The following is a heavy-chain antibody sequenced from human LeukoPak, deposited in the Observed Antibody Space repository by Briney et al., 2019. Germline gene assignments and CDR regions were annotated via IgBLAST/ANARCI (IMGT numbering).Heavy chain of an antibody. Sequence: SETLSLTCTVSGGSISSRSYYWGWIRQPPGKGLEGIGSIYYSGSTFYNPSLKSRITISADTSKNQFSLKLSSVTAADTAVYYCARHVRDSSGYYRDWYFDLWGRGTLVTVSS. D-gene: IGHD3-22*01. V-gene: IGHV4-39*01. CDR2: IYYSGST. J-gene: IGHJ2*01. CDR1: GGSISSRSYY. CDR3: ARHVRDSSGYYRDWYFDL.